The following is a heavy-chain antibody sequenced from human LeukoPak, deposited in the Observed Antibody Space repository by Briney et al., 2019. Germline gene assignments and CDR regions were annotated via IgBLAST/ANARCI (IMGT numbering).Heavy chain of an antibody. CDR2: ISGSGDNT. CDR3: ARVVLTRFGEYYFDY. CDR1: GFTVSSNY. J-gene: IGHJ4*02. V-gene: IGHV3-23*01. Sequence: GGSLRLSCAASGFTVSSNYMTWVRQAPGKGLEWVSAISGSGDNTYYADSVKGRFTVSRDNSKNTLYVQMKSLRAEDTAVYYCARVVLTRFGEYYFDYWGQGTLVTVSS. D-gene: IGHD3-10*01.